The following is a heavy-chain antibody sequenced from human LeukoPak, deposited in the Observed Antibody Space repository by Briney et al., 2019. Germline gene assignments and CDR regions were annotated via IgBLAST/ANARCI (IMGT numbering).Heavy chain of an antibody. CDR1: GGSISSGDYY. CDR2: IYYSGST. V-gene: IGHV4-30-4*01. Sequence: PSETLSLTCTVSGGSISSGDYYWSWIRKPPGKGLEWIGYIYYSGSTYYNPSLKSRVTMSVDTSKNQFSLKLSSVTAADTAVYYCASQSRYSSSWYLGYWGQGTLVTVSS. CDR3: ASQSRYSSSWYLGY. D-gene: IGHD6-13*01. J-gene: IGHJ4*02.